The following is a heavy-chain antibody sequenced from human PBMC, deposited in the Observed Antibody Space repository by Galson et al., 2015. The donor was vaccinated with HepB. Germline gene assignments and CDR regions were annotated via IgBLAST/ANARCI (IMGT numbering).Heavy chain of an antibody. J-gene: IGHJ6*02. V-gene: IGHV3-66*02. CDR2: IYSGGST. Sequence: SLRLSCAASGFTVSSNYMSWVRQAPGKGLEWVSVIYSGGSTYYADSVKGRFTISRDNSKNTLYLQMNSLRAEDTAVYYCARDLVATTPPLDMDVWGQGTTVTVSS. CDR3: ARDLVATTPPLDMDV. CDR1: GFTVSSNY. D-gene: IGHD5-12*01.